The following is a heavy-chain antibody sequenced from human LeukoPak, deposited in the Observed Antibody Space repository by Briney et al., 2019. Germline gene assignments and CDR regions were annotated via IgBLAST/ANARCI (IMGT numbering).Heavy chain of an antibody. CDR1: GFTFDDYS. D-gene: IGHD3-10*01. V-gene: IGHV3-43*01. Sequence: QSGGSLRLSCAASGFTFDDYSMHWVRHAPGKGLEWVSLISSDGGSTYYADSVKGRFTISRDNSKNSLYVQLNNLRTEDTALYYCAKGRYGSGSFSTPFEYWGQGTLVTVSS. CDR2: ISSDGGST. CDR3: AKGRYGSGSFSTPFEY. J-gene: IGHJ4*02.